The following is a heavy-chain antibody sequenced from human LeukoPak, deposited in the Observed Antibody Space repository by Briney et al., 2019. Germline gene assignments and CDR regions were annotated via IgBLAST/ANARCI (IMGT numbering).Heavy chain of an antibody. CDR1: SGSISSYY. CDR2: IYYSGST. J-gene: IGHJ4*02. Sequence: SETLSLTCTVSSGSISSYYWSWIRQPPGKGLEWIGYIYYSGSTNYNPSLKSRVTISVDTSKNQFSLKLSSVTAADTAVYYCARDRSSGWRDYWGQGTLVTVSS. CDR3: ARDRSSGWRDY. V-gene: IGHV4-59*01. D-gene: IGHD6-19*01.